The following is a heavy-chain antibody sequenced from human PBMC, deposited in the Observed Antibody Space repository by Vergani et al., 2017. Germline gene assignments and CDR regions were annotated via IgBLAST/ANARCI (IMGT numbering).Heavy chain of an antibody. J-gene: IGHJ6*02. CDR3: AKDHASSGWYGNLYDYSGMDV. Sequence: EVQLVESGGGLVKPGGSLRLSCAASGFTFSNAWMSWVRQAPGKGLEWVGRIKSKTDGGRTDYATSVKGRITISRVDSKNKQSLQMNSLKTGDTVVYYWAKDHASSGWYGNLYDYSGMDVWGQGTTVTVSS. CDR2: IKSKTDGGRT. CDR1: GFTFSNAW. D-gene: IGHD6-19*01. V-gene: IGHV3-15*01.